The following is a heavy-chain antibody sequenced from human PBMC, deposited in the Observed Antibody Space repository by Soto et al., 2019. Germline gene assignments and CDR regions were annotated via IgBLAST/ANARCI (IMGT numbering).Heavy chain of an antibody. Sequence: GESLKISCKGSGYSFTSYWISWVRQMPGKGLEWMGRIDPSDSYTNYSPSFQGHVTISADKSISTAYLQWSSLKASDTAMYYCARQGPYSSSSDHYYYGMDVWGQGTTVTVSS. D-gene: IGHD6-6*01. CDR2: IDPSDSYT. CDR3: ARQGPYSSSSDHYYYGMDV. CDR1: GYSFTSYW. V-gene: IGHV5-10-1*01. J-gene: IGHJ6*02.